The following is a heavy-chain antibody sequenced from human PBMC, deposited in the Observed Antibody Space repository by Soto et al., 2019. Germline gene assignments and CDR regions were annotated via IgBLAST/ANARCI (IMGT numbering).Heavy chain of an antibody. Sequence: PSPTLSLTCPVYGGSFSGYFWSCILLPPGKGLGWIGEINHTGGTDYNSSPKSRVTISVDTSKNQFSLRLRSVTAADTAVYYCARLRCWLDPWGQGTLVT. CDR2: INHTGGT. CDR3: ARLRCWLDP. D-gene: IGHD3-3*01. CDR1: GGSFSGYF. J-gene: IGHJ5*02. V-gene: IGHV4-34*01.